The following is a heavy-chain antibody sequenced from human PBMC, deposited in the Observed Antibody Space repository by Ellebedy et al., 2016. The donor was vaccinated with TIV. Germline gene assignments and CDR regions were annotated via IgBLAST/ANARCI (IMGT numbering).Heavy chain of an antibody. CDR3: ARDGVGVATINYYYGMDV. Sequence: GESLKISCAASGFTFSSYAMHWVRQAPGKGLEWVAVIWYDGSNKYYADSVKGRFTISRDNSKNTLYLQMNSLRAEDTAVYYCARDGVGVATINYYYGMDVWGQGTTVTVSS. CDR2: IWYDGSNK. CDR1: GFTFSSYA. V-gene: IGHV3-33*08. D-gene: IGHD5-24*01. J-gene: IGHJ6*02.